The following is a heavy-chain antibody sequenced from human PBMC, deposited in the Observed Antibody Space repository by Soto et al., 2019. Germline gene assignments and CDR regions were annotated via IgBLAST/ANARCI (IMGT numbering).Heavy chain of an antibody. CDR3: TKGCGRGFDLCGS. V-gene: IGHV3-30*18. D-gene: IGHD5-12*01. Sequence: QEQVVESGGGVAQPGRSLRLSCTVSGFIFNKYGMHWVRQAPGKWLEWVAGISEDGNRKYYADSVKGRFTISRDNSKNTLYLQMNSLRAEDTALFYCTKGCGRGFDLCGSWGQGTLVTVSS. J-gene: IGHJ5*02. CDR1: GFIFNKYG. CDR2: ISEDGNRK.